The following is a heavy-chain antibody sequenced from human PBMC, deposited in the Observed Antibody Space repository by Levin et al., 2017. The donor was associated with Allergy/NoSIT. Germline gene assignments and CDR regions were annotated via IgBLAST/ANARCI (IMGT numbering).Heavy chain of an antibody. CDR3: AKDRGKKLWFGEPTDY. CDR1: GFTFSSYG. CDR2: ISYDGSNK. D-gene: IGHD3-10*01. J-gene: IGHJ4*02. Sequence: GESLKISCAASGFTFSSYGMHWVRQAPGKGLEWVAVISYDGSNKYYADSVKGRFTISRDNSKNTLYLQMNSLRAEDTAVYYCAKDRGKKLWFGEPTDYWGQGTLVTVSS. V-gene: IGHV3-30*18.